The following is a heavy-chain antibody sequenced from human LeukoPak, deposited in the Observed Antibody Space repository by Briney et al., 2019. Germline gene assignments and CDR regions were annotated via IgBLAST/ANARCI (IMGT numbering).Heavy chain of an antibody. D-gene: IGHD3-22*01. V-gene: IGHV4-39*07. J-gene: IGHJ4*02. CDR2: IFYSGST. CDR1: GGSISSSSYY. CDR3: ARLYYYDSSDPN. Sequence: PSETLSLTCTVSGGSISSSSYYWGWIRQPPGKGLEWIGTIFYSGSTYYNPSLKSRVTMSVDTSKNQFSLKLTSVTAADTAVYYCARLYYYDSSDPNWGQGTLVTVSS.